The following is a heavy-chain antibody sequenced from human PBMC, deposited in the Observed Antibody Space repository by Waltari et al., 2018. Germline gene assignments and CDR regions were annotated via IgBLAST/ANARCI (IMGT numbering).Heavy chain of an antibody. V-gene: IGHV3-48*01. Sequence: EVQLVESGGGLVQPGGSLRLSCAASGFTFSSYSMNWVRQAPGKGLEWVSYISSSSSTIYYADSVKGRFTISRDKAKNSLYLQMNSLRAEDTAVYYCARVVSGSYSSAFDIWGQGTMVTVSS. CDR3: ARVVSGSYSSAFDI. D-gene: IGHD1-26*01. CDR1: GFTFSSYS. CDR2: ISSSSSTI. J-gene: IGHJ3*02.